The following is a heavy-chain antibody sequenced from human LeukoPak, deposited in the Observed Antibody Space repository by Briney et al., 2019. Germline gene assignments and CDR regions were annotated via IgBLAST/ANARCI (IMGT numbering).Heavy chain of an antibody. CDR1: GGTFSSYA. J-gene: IGHJ3*02. CDR2: IIPIFGTA. D-gene: IGHD2-2*01. CDR3: ARDRWWDIVVVPAAIDAFDI. V-gene: IGHV1-69*13. Sequence: SVEVSCKASGGTFSSYAISWVRQAPGQGLEWMGGIIPIFGTANYAQKFQGRVTITADESTSTAYMELSSLRSEDTAVYYCARDRWWDIVVVPAAIDAFDIWGQGTMVTVSS.